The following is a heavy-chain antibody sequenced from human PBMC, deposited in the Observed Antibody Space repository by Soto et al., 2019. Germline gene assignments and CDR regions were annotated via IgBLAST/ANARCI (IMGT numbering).Heavy chain of an antibody. V-gene: IGHV1-69*01. D-gene: IGHD2-21*02. J-gene: IGHJ5*01. Sequence: QVQLVQSGAEVRKPGSSLRVSCKSSGATFSTTGISWVRQAPGQGLEWMGGIIPLFGTPEYARKFQGRVSITADESTNTVYMELNSLRPDEAAVYYCARASPVICGGDPCYRLDSSFDSWGQGSLVIVSS. CDR2: IIPLFGTP. CDR1: GATFSTTG. CDR3: ARASPVICGGDPCYRLDSSFDS.